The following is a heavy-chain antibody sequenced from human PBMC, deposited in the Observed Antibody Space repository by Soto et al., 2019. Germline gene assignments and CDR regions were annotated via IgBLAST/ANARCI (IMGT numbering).Heavy chain of an antibody. CDR3: ARGFDP. CDR1: GYTFTSYG. Sequence: SVKVSFKASGYTFTSYGISWVRQAPGQGLEWMGWISAYNGNTNYAQKLQGRVTMTKETSTSTAYMELRSLGYDDTAVYYCARGFDPWGQGTLVTVYS. V-gene: IGHV1-18*01. CDR2: ISAYNGNT. J-gene: IGHJ5*02.